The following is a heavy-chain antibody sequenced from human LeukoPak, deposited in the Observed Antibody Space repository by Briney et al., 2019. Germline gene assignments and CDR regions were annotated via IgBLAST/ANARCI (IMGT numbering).Heavy chain of an antibody. J-gene: IGHJ5*02. CDR2: IKQEGREK. CDR3: ARDRGVDTAMVNWFEP. D-gene: IGHD5-18*01. CDR1: GFTFSSYW. V-gene: IGHV3-7*03. Sequence: PGGSLRLSCAASGFTFSSYWMSWVRQAPGKGLEWVANIKQEGREKYYVGSVKGRLTISRDNVKNSLYLQMHRLRAEDTALYYCARDRGVDTAMVNWFEPWGQGPLVTVSS.